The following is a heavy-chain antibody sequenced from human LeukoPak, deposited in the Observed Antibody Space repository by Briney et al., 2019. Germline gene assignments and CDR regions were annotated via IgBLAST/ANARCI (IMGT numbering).Heavy chain of an antibody. J-gene: IGHJ4*02. CDR2: IKQDGSEK. D-gene: IGHD3-10*01. CDR3: ARDSDYYGSGSFDY. Sequence: GGSLRPSCAASGFTFSSYWMSWVRQAPGKGLEWVANIKQDGSEKYYVDSVKGRFTISRDNAKNSLYLQMNSLRAEDTAVYYCARDSDYYGSGSFDYWGQGTLVTVSS. CDR1: GFTFSSYW. V-gene: IGHV3-7*01.